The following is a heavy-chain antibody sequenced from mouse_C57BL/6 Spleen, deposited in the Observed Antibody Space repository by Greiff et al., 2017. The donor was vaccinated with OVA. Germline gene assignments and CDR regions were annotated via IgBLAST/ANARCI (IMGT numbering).Heavy chain of an antibody. Sequence: QVQLQQPGAELVRPGTSVKLSCKASGYTFTSYWMHWVKQRPGQGLEWIGVIDPSDSYTNYNQKFKGKATLTVDTSSSTAYMQLSSLTSEDSAVYYCARWGTTVPWYFDVWGTGTTVTVSS. CDR2: IDPSDSYT. V-gene: IGHV1-59*01. J-gene: IGHJ1*03. D-gene: IGHD1-1*01. CDR1: GYTFTSYW. CDR3: ARWGTTVPWYFDV.